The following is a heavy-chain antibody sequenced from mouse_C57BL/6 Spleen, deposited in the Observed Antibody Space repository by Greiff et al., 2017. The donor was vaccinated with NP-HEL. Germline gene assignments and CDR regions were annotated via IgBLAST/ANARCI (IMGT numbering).Heavy chain of an antibody. CDR3: ARWEPYYSNYDAMDY. CDR2: INPSSGYT. D-gene: IGHD2-5*01. J-gene: IGHJ4*01. Sequence: QVQLKESGAELAKPGASVKLSCKASGYTFTSYWMHWVKQRPGQGLEWIGYINPSSGYTKYNQKLKDKATLTADKSSSTAYMQLSSLTYEDSAVYYCARWEPYYSNYDAMDYWGQGTSVTVSS. V-gene: IGHV1-7*01. CDR1: GYTFTSYW.